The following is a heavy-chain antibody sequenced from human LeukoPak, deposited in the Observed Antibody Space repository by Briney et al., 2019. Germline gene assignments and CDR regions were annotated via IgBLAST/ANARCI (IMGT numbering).Heavy chain of an antibody. D-gene: IGHD2-8*01. J-gene: IGHJ6*04. CDR1: GGSFSGYY. Sequence: SETLSLTCAVYGGSFSGYYWSWIRQPPGKGLEWIGEINHSGSTNYNPSLKSRVTISVDTSKNQFSLKLSSVTAADPAVYYCAREVIVYAIGRGLTDVWGKGTTVTVSS. CDR2: INHSGST. V-gene: IGHV4-34*01. CDR3: AREVIVYAIGRGLTDV.